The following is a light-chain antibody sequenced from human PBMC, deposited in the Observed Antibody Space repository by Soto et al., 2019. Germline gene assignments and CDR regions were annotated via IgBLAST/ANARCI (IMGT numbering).Light chain of an antibody. V-gene: IGLV2-14*03. CDR2: DVS. Sequence: QSVLTQPASVSGSPGQSVTISCTGTSSDVGGYNYVSWYQQHPGKVPKLMIYDVSDRPSGVSNRFSGSKSGNTASLTISGXXXXXXXXXYCSSFTGSTSYVFGSGTKLTVL. CDR1: SSDVGGYNY. CDR3: SSFTGSTSYV. J-gene: IGLJ1*01.